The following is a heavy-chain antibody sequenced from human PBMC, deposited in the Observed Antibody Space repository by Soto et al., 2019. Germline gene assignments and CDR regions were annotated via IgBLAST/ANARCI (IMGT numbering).Heavy chain of an antibody. CDR3: ARAPYELYSGWIYWYFDL. CDR2: IYYSGST. Sequence: QVQLQESGPGLVKPSETLSLTCTVSGGSISSYYWSWIRQPPGKGLEWIGYIYYSGSTNYNPSLKSRVTISVDTSKNQFSLKLSSVTAADTAVYYCARAPYELYSGWIYWYFDLWGRGTLVTVSS. CDR1: GGSISSYY. D-gene: IGHD6-19*01. V-gene: IGHV4-59*01. J-gene: IGHJ2*01.